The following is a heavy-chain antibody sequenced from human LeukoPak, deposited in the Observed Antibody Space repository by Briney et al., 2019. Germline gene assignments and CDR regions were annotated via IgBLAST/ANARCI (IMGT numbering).Heavy chain of an antibody. V-gene: IGHV4-34*01. J-gene: IGHJ4*02. Sequence: PSETLSLTCAVYGGSFSGYYWSWIRQPPGKGLEWIGEINHSGSTNYNPSLKSRVTISVDTSKNQFSLKLSSVTAADTAVYYCARGIYTDWGQGTLVTVSS. CDR1: GGSFSGYY. D-gene: IGHD2-2*02. CDR2: INHSGST. CDR3: ARGIYTD.